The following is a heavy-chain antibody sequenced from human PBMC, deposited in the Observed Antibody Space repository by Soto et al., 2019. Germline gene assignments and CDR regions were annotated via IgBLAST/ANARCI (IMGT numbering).Heavy chain of an antibody. Sequence: EVQLVESEGGLVQPGGSLRLSCAASGFTVSSNYMSWVRQAPVKGLEWASLIYSGGSTYYADSVKGRFTISRDNSKNTLYLQMNSLRAEDTAVYYCARDSFGDFCGKHWGQGTLVTVSS. J-gene: IGHJ4*02. CDR3: ARDSFGDFCGKH. V-gene: IGHV3-66*01. CDR1: GFTVSSNY. CDR2: IYSGGST. D-gene: IGHD3-10*01.